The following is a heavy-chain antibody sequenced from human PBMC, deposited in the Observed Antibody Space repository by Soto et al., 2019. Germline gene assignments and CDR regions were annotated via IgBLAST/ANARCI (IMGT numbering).Heavy chain of an antibody. V-gene: IGHV4-31*03. Sequence: PSETLSLTCTVSGGSISSGGYYWSWIRQHPGKGLEWIGYIYYSGSTYYNPSLKSRVTISVDKSKNQFSLKLSSVTAADTAVYYCARVFSDSSSFFDPWGQGTLVTVSS. CDR3: ARVFSDSSSFFDP. CDR2: IYYSGST. CDR1: GGSISSGGYY. D-gene: IGHD6-13*01. J-gene: IGHJ5*02.